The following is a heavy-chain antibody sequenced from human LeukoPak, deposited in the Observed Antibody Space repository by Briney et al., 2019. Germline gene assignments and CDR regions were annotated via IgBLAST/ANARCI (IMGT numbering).Heavy chain of an antibody. V-gene: IGHV1-69*13. CDR2: IIPIFGTA. CDR3: ARANYYGSGSYSFGFDY. CDR1: GGTFSSYA. J-gene: IGHJ4*02. Sequence: SVKVSCKASGGTFSSYAISWVRQAPGQGLEWVGGIIPIFGTANYAQKFQGRVTITADESTSTAYMELSSLRSEDTAVYYCARANYYGSGSYSFGFDYWGQGTLVTVSS. D-gene: IGHD3-10*01.